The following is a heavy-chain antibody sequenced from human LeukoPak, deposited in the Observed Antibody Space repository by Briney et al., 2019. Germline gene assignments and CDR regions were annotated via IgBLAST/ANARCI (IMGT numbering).Heavy chain of an antibody. CDR2: IYYSGST. J-gene: IGHJ6*03. CDR1: GGSISSYY. Sequence: SETLSLTWTVSGGSISSYYWSWIRQPAGKGLEWIGYIYYSGSTNYNPSLKSRVTISVDTSKNQFSLKLSSVTAADTAVYYCAREIDRNVAVDFYYYYYYMDVWGKGTTVTISS. V-gene: IGHV4-59*12. D-gene: IGHD6-19*01. CDR3: AREIDRNVAVDFYYYYYYMDV.